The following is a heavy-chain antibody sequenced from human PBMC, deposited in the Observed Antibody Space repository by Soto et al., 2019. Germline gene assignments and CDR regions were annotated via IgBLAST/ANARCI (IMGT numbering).Heavy chain of an antibody. J-gene: IGHJ6*02. V-gene: IGHV4-4*07. CDR2: IYTSGST. CDR1: GGSISSYY. CDR3: ARDPVVAHDFWSGYYEYYYYYGMDV. D-gene: IGHD3-3*01. Sequence: PSETLSLTCTVSGGSISSYYWSWIRQPAGKGLEWIGRIYTSGSTNYNPSLKSRVTMSVDTSKNKFSLKLSSVTAADTAVYYCARDPVVAHDFWSGYYEYYYYYGMDVWGQGTTVT.